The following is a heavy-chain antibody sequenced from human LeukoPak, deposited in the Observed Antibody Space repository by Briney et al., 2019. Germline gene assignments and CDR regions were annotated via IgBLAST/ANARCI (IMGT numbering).Heavy chain of an antibody. Sequence: TGGSLTLLCTASGFTFSTCCAHGVRQAPGKGLEWVASIKPDGSEKYYVDSVKGRFTMSRDNAKNLMYAQMNSPRAEDAAIYYCARAWQKAIDIWGQGTMVTVSS. CDR1: GFTFSTCC. CDR3: ARAWQKAIDI. CDR2: IKPDGSEK. V-gene: IGHV3-7*04. J-gene: IGHJ3*02.